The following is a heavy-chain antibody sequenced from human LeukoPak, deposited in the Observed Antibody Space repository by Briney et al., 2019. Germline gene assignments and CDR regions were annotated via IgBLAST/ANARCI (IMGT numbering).Heavy chain of an antibody. D-gene: IGHD1-26*01. CDR3: AKEGLLSGSYGQYYFDY. J-gene: IGHJ4*02. Sequence: GGSLRLSCAASGFTFSSYAMNWVRQAPGKGLEWVSDISGSGGSTYYADSVKGRFTISRDNSKNTLYLQMNSLRAEDTAVYYCAKEGLLSGSYGQYYFDYWGQGALVTVSS. V-gene: IGHV3-23*01. CDR2: ISGSGGST. CDR1: GFTFSSYA.